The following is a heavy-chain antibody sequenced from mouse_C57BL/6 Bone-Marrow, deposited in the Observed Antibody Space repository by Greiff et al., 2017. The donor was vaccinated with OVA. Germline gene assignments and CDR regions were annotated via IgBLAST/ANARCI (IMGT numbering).Heavy chain of an antibody. Sequence: EVKLVESGGGLVQPGGSLKFSCEASGFTFSDYYMYWVRQTPEKRLEWVAFISNGGGSTYYQDTVKGRFTISRDNAKNTLYLQMSRLKSEDTAMYYCASSIYYDYDGFAYWGQGTLVTVSA. D-gene: IGHD2-4*01. J-gene: IGHJ3*01. CDR1: GFTFSDYY. V-gene: IGHV5-12*01. CDR3: ASSIYYDYDGFAY. CDR2: ISNGGGST.